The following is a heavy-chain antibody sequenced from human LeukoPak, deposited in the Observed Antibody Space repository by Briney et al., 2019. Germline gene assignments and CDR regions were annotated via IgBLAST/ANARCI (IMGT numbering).Heavy chain of an antibody. Sequence: ASVKVSCKASGGTFSSYATSWVRQAPGQGLEWMGRIIPIFGTANYAQKFQGRVTITTDESTSTAYMELSSLRSEDTAVYYCASGVGARDPFDYWGQGTLVTVSS. CDR3: ASGVGARDPFDY. CDR2: IIPIFGTA. CDR1: GGTFSSYA. D-gene: IGHD1-26*01. J-gene: IGHJ4*02. V-gene: IGHV1-69*05.